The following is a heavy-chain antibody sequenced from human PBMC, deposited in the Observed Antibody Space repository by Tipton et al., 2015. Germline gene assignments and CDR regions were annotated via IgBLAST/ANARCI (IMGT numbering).Heavy chain of an antibody. J-gene: IGHJ6*02. CDR1: GGSISSYY. V-gene: IGHV4-59*01. CDR2: ISYSGTT. Sequence: TLSLTCTVSGGSISSYYWSWIRQSPGKGLEWIGYISYSGTTNYNPSLKSRVTISVDTSKNQFFLNLMSLTTADTAVYYCARDVGMDVWGQGTTVTVSS. CDR3: ARDVGMDV.